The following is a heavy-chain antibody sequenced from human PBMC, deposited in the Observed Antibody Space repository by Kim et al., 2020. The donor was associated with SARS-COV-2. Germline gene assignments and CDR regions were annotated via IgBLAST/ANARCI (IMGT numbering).Heavy chain of an antibody. CDR1: GFTFSSYA. CDR2: ISGSGGST. J-gene: IGHJ4*02. CDR3: AKDCEGLLLVRASYYFDY. V-gene: IGHV3-23*01. D-gene: IGHD3-22*01. Sequence: GGSLRLSCAASGFTFSSYAMSWVRQAPGKGLEWVSAISGSGGSTYYADSVKGRFTISRDNSKNTLYLQMNSLRAEDTAVYYCAKDCEGLLLVRASYYFDYWGQGTLVTVSS.